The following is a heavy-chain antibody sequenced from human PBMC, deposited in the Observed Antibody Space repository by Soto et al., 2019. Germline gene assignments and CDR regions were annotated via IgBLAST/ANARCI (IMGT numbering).Heavy chain of an antibody. CDR3: TREAHYDFWSGYYTDFDY. J-gene: IGHJ4*02. CDR2: IRSKAYGGTT. V-gene: IGHV3-49*03. Sequence: PGGSLRLSCTASGFTFGDYAMSWFRQAPGKGLEWVGFIRSKAYGGTTEYAASVKGRFTISRDDSKSIAYLQMNSLKTEDTAVYYCTREAHYDFWSGYYTDFDYWGQGTLVTVS. CDR1: GFTFGDYA. D-gene: IGHD3-3*01.